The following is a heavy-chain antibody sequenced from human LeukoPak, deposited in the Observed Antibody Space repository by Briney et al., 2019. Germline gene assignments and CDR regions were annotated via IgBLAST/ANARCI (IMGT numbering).Heavy chain of an antibody. CDR3: ARGGQHYDFWSGYYDTIYYYYYYMDV. J-gene: IGHJ6*03. CDR2: INWNGGST. Sequence: GGSLRLSCAASGFTLSSYWMHWVRQAPGKGLEWVSGINWNGGSTGYADSVKGRFTISRDNAKNSLYLQMNSLRAEDTALYYCARGGQHYDFWSGYYDTIYYYYYYMDVWGKGTTVTVSS. V-gene: IGHV3-20*04. CDR1: GFTLSSYW. D-gene: IGHD3-3*01.